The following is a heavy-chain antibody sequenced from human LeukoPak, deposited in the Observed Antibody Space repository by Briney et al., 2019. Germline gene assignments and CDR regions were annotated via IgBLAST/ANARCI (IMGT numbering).Heavy chain of an antibody. CDR3: ARGESIAAAGTVDY. CDR1: GFTFSSYW. J-gene: IGHJ4*02. CDR2: ISSSSSYI. Sequence: GGSLRLSCAASGFTFSSYWMNWVRQAPGKGLEWVSSISSSSSYIYYADSVKGRFTISRDNAKNSLYLQMNSLRAEDTAVYYCARGESIAAAGTVDYWGQGTLVTVSS. D-gene: IGHD6-13*01. V-gene: IGHV3-21*01.